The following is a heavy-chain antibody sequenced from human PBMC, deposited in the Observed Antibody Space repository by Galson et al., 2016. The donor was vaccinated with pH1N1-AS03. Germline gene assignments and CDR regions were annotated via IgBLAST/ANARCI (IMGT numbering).Heavy chain of an antibody. V-gene: IGHV3-15*01. CDR1: GFPFSGYS. J-gene: IGHJ4*01. Sequence: SLRLSCAASGFPFSGYSMNWVRQAPGKGLEWVGRIKSKTDGGTTEYAAPVKGRFTISRDDSRDTLHLQMNSLKTEDSALYYCVTGGNNFGHEYWGQGTLVTVSS. CDR2: IKSKTDGGTT. CDR3: VTGGNNFGHEY. D-gene: IGHD5-18*01.